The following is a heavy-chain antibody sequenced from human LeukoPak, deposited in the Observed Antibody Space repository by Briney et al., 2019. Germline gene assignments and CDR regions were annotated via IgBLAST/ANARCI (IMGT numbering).Heavy chain of an antibody. J-gene: IGHJ4*02. CDR2: IYHSEST. D-gene: IGHD1-26*01. CDR3: ARVVDGGATGY. CDR1: GGSISSSNW. Sequence: SGTLCLTCAVSGGSISSSNWWSSVRQPPGRGLEWIGEIYHSESTNYNPSLKSRVTISVDKSKNQFSLKLSSVTAADTAVYYCARVVDGGATGYWGQGTLVTVSS. V-gene: IGHV4-4*02.